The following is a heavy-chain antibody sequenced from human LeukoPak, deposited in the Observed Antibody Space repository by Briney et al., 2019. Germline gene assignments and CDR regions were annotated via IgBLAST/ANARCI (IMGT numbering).Heavy chain of an antibody. CDR2: INPNSGGT. D-gene: IGHD1-26*01. J-gene: IGHJ4*02. CDR3: ARDLTSTPYWELDY. Sequence: GASVKVSCKASGYTYTGYYMHWVRQAPGQGLEWMGRINPNSGGTNYAQKFQGRVTMTTDTSITTAYVELTRLTSDDTAVYFCARDLTSTPYWELDYWGQGTLVTVSS. CDR1: GYTYTGYY. V-gene: IGHV1-2*06.